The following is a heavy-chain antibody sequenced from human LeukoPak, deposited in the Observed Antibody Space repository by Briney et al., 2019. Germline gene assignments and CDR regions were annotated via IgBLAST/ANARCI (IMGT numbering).Heavy chain of an antibody. D-gene: IGHD3-9*01. J-gene: IGHJ4*02. Sequence: GASVKVSCEASGGTFSSYAISWVRQAPGQGLEWMGGIIPIFGTANYAQKFQGRVTITADKSTSTAYMELSSLRSEDTAVYYCARDGILTGYGGYYFDYWGQGTLVTVSS. V-gene: IGHV1-69*06. CDR3: ARDGILTGYGGYYFDY. CDR2: IIPIFGTA. CDR1: GGTFSSYA.